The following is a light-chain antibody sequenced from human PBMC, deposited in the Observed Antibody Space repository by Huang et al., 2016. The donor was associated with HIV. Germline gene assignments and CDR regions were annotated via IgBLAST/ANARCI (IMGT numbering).Light chain of an antibody. Sequence: EIVMTQSPATLSVSPGERATLSCRASQSVSSNLAWYQQKPGQVPSLRIYGASTRATAIPARFSGSGSGTEFTLTISSLQSEDFAVYFCQQYNKWPRTFGQGTKVEIK. CDR3: QQYNKWPRT. J-gene: IGKJ1*01. CDR2: GAS. V-gene: IGKV3-15*01. CDR1: QSVSSN.